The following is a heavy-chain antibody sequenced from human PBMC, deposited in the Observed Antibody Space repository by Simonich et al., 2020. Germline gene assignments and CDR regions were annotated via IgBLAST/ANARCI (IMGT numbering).Heavy chain of an antibody. Sequence: EVQLVESGGGLVQPGRSLRLSCAASGFTFDDYAMHWVRQAPGKGLEWVAGISWKSGSIGYADSGKGRFTISRDNAKNSLYLQMNSLRAEDTALYYCAKDIAAAGAEYFQHWGQGTLVTVSS. CDR3: AKDIAAAGAEYFQH. J-gene: IGHJ1*01. V-gene: IGHV3-9*01. CDR2: ISWKSGSI. D-gene: IGHD6-13*01. CDR1: GFTFDDYA.